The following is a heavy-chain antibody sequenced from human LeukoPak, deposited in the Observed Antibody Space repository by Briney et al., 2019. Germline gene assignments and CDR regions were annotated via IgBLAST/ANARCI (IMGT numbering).Heavy chain of an antibody. Sequence: GGSLRLSCSASGFTFTNAWMSWVRQAPGKGLEWVGRFRSKTDGGAIEYAAPVKGRFTISRDNAKNSLYLQMNSLRAEDTAVYYCASWGKYQKSGYYYYYMDVWGKGTTVTISS. CDR3: ASWGKYQKSGYYYYYMDV. V-gene: IGHV3-15*01. CDR2: FRSKTDGGAI. J-gene: IGHJ6*03. D-gene: IGHD2-2*01. CDR1: GFTFTNAW.